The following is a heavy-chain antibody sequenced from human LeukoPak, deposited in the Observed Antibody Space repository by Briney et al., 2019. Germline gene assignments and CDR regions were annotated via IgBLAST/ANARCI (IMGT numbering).Heavy chain of an antibody. Sequence: PGGSLRLSCAASGFAFRSYWMSWVRPAPGKGLEWVANINQDGSESHCVDSVKGRYTISRDNAKNSLFLQMNSLRAEDTAVYYCARDWHYYDSTTYYYYFDCWGQGTLVTVSS. V-gene: IGHV3-7*01. CDR1: GFAFRSYW. CDR3: ARDWHYYDSTTYYYYFDC. CDR2: INQDGSES. D-gene: IGHD3-22*01. J-gene: IGHJ4*02.